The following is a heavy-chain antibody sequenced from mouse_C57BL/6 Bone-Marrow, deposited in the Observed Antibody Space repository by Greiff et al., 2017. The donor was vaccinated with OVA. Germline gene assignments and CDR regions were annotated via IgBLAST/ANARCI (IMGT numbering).Heavy chain of an antibody. CDR3: AKGGYSNYNYAMGY. CDR1: GFTFSDYG. D-gene: IGHD2-5*01. V-gene: IGHV5-17*01. J-gene: IGHJ4*01. CDR2: ISSGSSTI. Sequence: EVKLMESGGGLVKPGGSLKLSCAASGFTFSDYGMHWVRQAPEKGLEWVAYISSGSSTIYYADTVKGRFTISRDNAKNTLFLQMTSLRSEDTAMYYGAKGGYSNYNYAMGYWGQGTSVTVSS.